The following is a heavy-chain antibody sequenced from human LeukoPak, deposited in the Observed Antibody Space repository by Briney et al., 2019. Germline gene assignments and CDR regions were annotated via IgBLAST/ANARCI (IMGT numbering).Heavy chain of an antibody. V-gene: IGHV3-30*02. CDR2: VRYDGGNK. CDR3: SKDRFTGVTMVRGVVPILDY. D-gene: IGHD3-10*01. J-gene: IGHJ4*02. Sequence: PGGSLRLSCATSGFTFSRYGMHWVRQVPGRGLEWVAFVRYDGGNKYYADSVMGRFTISRDNSKNTVTLQMNSLRAEDTAVYYCSKDRFTGVTMVRGVVPILDYWGQGNLVTVSS. CDR1: GFTFSRYG.